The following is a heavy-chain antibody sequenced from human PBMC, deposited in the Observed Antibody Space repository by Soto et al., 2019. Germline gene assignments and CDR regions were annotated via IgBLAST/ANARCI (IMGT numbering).Heavy chain of an antibody. Sequence: AASVKVSCKASGGTFSSYAISWVRQAPGQGLEWMGGIIPIFGTANYAQKFQGRVTITADKSTSTAYMELSSLRSEDTAVYYCATEYSSSQGWFDPWGQGTLVTVSS. CDR2: IIPIFGTA. D-gene: IGHD6-6*01. CDR1: GGTFSSYA. V-gene: IGHV1-69*06. J-gene: IGHJ5*02. CDR3: ATEYSSSQGWFDP.